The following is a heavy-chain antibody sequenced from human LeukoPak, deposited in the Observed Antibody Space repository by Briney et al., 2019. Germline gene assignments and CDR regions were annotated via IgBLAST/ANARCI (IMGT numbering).Heavy chain of an antibody. Sequence: GGSLRLSCAASGFTFSSYGMHWVRQAPGKGLEWVAFIRYDGSNKYYADSVKGRFTISRDNSKNSLYLQMNSLRAEDMALYYCAKDLSPHIVVVPAATGAFDIWGQGTMVTVSS. CDR3: AKDLSPHIVVVPAATGAFDI. J-gene: IGHJ3*02. D-gene: IGHD2-2*01. V-gene: IGHV3-30*02. CDR1: GFTFSSYG. CDR2: IRYDGSNK.